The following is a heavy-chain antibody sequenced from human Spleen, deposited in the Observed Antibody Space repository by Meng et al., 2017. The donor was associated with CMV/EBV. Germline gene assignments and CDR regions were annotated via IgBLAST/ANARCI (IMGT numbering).Heavy chain of an antibody. J-gene: IGHJ4*02. CDR2: ISSSGSTI. Sequence: GESLKISCAASGFTFSDYYMSWIRQAPGKGLEWISYISSSGSTIYYADSMKGRFTISRDNAKNSLYLQMNSLRAEDTAVYYCAREWEAATSGGFDYWGQGTLVTVSS. CDR3: AREWEAATSGGFDY. D-gene: IGHD5-12*01. CDR1: GFTFSDYY. V-gene: IGHV3-11*04.